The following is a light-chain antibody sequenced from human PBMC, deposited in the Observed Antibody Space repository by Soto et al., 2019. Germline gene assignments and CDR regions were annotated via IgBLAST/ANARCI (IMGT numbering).Light chain of an antibody. CDR2: DVS. J-gene: IGLJ1*01. CDR3: CSYTTSNTRQIV. V-gene: IGLV2-14*03. Sequence: QSALTQLVSVSGSPGQSITISCTGTSSDVGGYNYVSWYQHHPGKAPKLMIYDVSNRPSGVSNRFSGSKSGNTASLTISGLQPEDEADYYCCSYTTSNTRQIVFGTGTKVTVL. CDR1: SSDVGGYNY.